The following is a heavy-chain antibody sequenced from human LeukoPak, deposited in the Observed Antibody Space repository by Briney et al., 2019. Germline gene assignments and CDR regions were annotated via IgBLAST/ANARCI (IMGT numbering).Heavy chain of an antibody. CDR2: ISYDGSNK. CDR1: GFTFSSYG. V-gene: IGHV3-30*18. CDR3: AKGGYCSSTSCYPFYYYYGMDV. J-gene: IGHJ6*04. D-gene: IGHD2-2*01. Sequence: GRSLRLSCVVSGFTFSSYGMHWVRQAPGKGLERVAVISYDGSNKYYADSVKGRFTISRDNSKNTLYLQMNSLRAEDTAVYYCAKGGYCSSTSCYPFYYYYGMDVWGKGTTVTVSS.